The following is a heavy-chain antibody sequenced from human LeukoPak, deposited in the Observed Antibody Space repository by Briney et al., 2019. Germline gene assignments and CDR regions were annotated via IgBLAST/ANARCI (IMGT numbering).Heavy chain of an antibody. CDR1: GLTFSSYS. D-gene: IGHD3-3*01. Sequence: GGSLRLSCAASGLTFSSYSMNWVRQAPGKGVEWVSSISSSSYYTHYADSVKGRFTISRDNAKNSLYLQMNSLRAEDTAVYYCASYYDFWSGYYNPQYYFDNWGQGTLVTVSS. V-gene: IGHV3-21*01. CDR2: ISSSSYYT. CDR3: ASYYDFWSGYYNPQYYFDN. J-gene: IGHJ4*02.